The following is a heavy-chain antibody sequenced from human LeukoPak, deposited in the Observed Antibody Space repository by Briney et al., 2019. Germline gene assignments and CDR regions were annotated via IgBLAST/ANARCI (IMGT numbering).Heavy chain of an antibody. CDR1: GGTFSSYA. V-gene: IGHV1-69*04. CDR3: AREGVVAATYFDY. CDR2: IIPILGIA. Sequence: ASVKVSCKASGGTFSSYAISWVRQAPGRGLEWMGRIIPILGIANYAQKFQGRVTITADKSTSTAYMELSSLRSEDTAVYYCAREGVVAATYFDYWGQGTLVTVSS. J-gene: IGHJ4*02. D-gene: IGHD2-15*01.